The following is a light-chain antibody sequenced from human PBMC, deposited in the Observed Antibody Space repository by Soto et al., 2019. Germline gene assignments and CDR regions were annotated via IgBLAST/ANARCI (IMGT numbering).Light chain of an antibody. CDR3: CSFAVSSQVV. CDR2: EGS. Sequence: QSALTQPASVSGSPGQSITISCTGTSSDVGTYNLVSWYQHHPGKAPKLMIYEGSKRPSGVSNRFSGSKSGNTASLTISGLQAEDEADYYCCSFAVSSQVVCGGGTQLTVL. J-gene: IGLJ3*02. V-gene: IGLV2-23*01. CDR1: SSDVGTYNL.